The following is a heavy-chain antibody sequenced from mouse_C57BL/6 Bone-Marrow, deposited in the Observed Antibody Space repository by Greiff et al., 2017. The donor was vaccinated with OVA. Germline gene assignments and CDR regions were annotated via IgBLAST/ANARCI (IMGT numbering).Heavy chain of an antibody. CDR2: IYPRDGST. Sequence: QVQLKESGPELVKPGASVKLSCQASGYPFTSYDINWVKQRPGQGLEWIGWIYPRDGSTTYKGKFKGKATLTVDTSSSTAYMEHHSLISEDSAVYFCASAGGGYWGQGTTLTVSS. CDR1: GYPFTSYD. V-gene: IGHV1-85*01. J-gene: IGHJ2*01. CDR3: ASAGGGY.